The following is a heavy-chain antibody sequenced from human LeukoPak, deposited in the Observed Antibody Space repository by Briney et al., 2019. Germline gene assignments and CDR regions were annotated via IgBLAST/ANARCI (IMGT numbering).Heavy chain of an antibody. D-gene: IGHD3-16*01. V-gene: IGHV3-7*03. J-gene: IGHJ4*02. CDR3: ARGAYYFDY. Sequence: PGGSLRLSCVASGFTFSSSWMAWVRQAPGKGLEWVANIKEDGSEKYCVDSVKGRFTISRDNAKNSVFLQMMSLSAEDTAVYYCARGAYYFDYWGQGTLVTVSS. CDR1: GFTFSSSW. CDR2: IKEDGSEK.